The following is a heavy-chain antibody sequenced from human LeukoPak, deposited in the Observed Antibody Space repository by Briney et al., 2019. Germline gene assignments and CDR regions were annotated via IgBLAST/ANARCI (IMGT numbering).Heavy chain of an antibody. CDR3: ARGYGDFRVEGRYFHS. V-gene: IGHV1-46*01. D-gene: IGHD4-17*01. CDR2: INPRGGST. CDR1: GYTFTSYY. J-gene: IGHJ4*02. Sequence: ASVKVSCKASGYTFTSYYMHWVRQAPGQGLEWMGIINPRGGSTSYAQKFQGRVTMTRDTSTSTVYMELSSLRSEDTAVYYCARGYGDFRVEGRYFHSWGQGTLVTVSS.